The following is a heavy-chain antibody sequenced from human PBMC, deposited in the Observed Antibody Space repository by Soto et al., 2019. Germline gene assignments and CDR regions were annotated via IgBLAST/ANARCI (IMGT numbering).Heavy chain of an antibody. V-gene: IGHV4-59*08. CDR2: IYHSGST. CDR1: GGSISPNY. Sequence: SSETLSLTCSVSGGSISPNYWSWIRQPPGKGLEWIGYIYHSGSTNYNPSLRSRVTISIDTSKNRFSLKLNSVTAADTAVYYCARYLGVSGGNDYWGQGTLVTVSS. D-gene: IGHD2-15*01. J-gene: IGHJ4*02. CDR3: ARYLGVSGGNDY.